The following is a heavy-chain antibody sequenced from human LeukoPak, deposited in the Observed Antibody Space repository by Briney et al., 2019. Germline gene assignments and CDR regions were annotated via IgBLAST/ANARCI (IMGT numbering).Heavy chain of an antibody. Sequence: SETLSLTCTVSAGSISSYYWSWIRQPPGKGLEWIGYIYYSGSTNYNPSLKSRVTISVDTSKNQFSLKLSSVTAADTAVYYCASLYDQGAFDIWGQGTMVTVSS. CDR2: IYYSGST. V-gene: IGHV4-59*08. D-gene: IGHD2/OR15-2a*01. CDR1: AGSISSYY. CDR3: ASLYDQGAFDI. J-gene: IGHJ3*02.